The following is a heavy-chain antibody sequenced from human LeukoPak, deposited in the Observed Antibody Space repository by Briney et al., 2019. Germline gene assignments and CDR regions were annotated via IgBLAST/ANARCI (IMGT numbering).Heavy chain of an antibody. Sequence: ASVKVSCKPSGYTFNTYGITWVRQAPGQGLEWMGWISAYNGNTNYAQKLQGRVTMTTDTSTSTAYMELRSLRSDDTAVYYCARDAGYCSSTSCYSFFDYWGQGTLVTVSS. D-gene: IGHD2-2*03. J-gene: IGHJ4*02. CDR1: GYTFNTYG. CDR3: ARDAGYCSSTSCYSFFDY. CDR2: ISAYNGNT. V-gene: IGHV1-18*01.